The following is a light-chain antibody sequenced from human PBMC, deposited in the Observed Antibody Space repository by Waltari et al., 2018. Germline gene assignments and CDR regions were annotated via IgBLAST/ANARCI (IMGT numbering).Light chain of an antibody. V-gene: IGLV1-44*01. Sequence: QSVLTQPPSASGTPGQRVTISCSGSRSNIGTYTVNWYQQLPGTAPKLLLHSNERRPPVVPGRSSGAKSGTSASLAIMGRQSEDEADYYCASWDGTLKGVFGGGTKLTVL. CDR3: ASWDGTLKGV. J-gene: IGLJ2*01. CDR2: SNE. CDR1: RSNIGTYT.